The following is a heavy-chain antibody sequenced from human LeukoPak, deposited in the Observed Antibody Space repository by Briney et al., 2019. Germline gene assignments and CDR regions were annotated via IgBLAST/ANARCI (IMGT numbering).Heavy chain of an antibody. D-gene: IGHD3-3*01. Sequence: PGGSLRLSCAASGFTFSSYWMSWVRQAPGKGLEWVANIKQDGSEKYYVDSVKGRFTISRENAKNSLYLQMNSLRAEDTAVYYCARARDFWSGYYYGYWGQGTLVTVSS. J-gene: IGHJ4*02. CDR3: ARARDFWSGYYYGY. CDR1: GFTFSSYW. CDR2: IKQDGSEK. V-gene: IGHV3-7*01.